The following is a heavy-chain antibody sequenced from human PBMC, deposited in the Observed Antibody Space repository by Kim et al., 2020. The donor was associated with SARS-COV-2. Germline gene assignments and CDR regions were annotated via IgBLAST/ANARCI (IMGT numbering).Heavy chain of an antibody. CDR2: INHSGST. Sequence: SETLSLTCAVYGGSFSGYYWSWIRQPPGKGLEWIGEINHSGSTNYNPSLKSRVTISVDTSKNQFSLKLSSVTAADTAVYYCAIDYYRHLRREGYWGQGTLVTVSS. V-gene: IGHV4-34*01. CDR3: AIDYYRHLRREGY. CDR1: GGSFSGYY. D-gene: IGHD3-10*01. J-gene: IGHJ4*02.